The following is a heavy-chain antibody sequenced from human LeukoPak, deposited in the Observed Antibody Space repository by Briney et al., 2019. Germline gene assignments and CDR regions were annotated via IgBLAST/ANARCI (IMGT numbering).Heavy chain of an antibody. J-gene: IGHJ4*02. D-gene: IGHD4-4*01. CDR1: GYTFTGYY. Sequence: ASVKVSCKASGYTFTGYYMHWVRQAPGQGLERMGWINPNSGGTNYAQKFQGRVTMTRDTSISTAYMELSRLRSDDTAVYYCARVDLQDIIIDYWGQGTLVTVSS. CDR2: INPNSGGT. V-gene: IGHV1-2*02. CDR3: ARVDLQDIIIDY.